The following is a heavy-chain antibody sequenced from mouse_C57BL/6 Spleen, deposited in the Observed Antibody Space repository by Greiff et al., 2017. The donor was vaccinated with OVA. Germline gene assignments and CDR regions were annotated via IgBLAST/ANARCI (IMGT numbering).Heavy chain of an antibody. V-gene: IGHV14-1*01. J-gene: IGHJ4*01. Sequence: VQLQQSGAELVRPGASVKLSCTASGFNIKDYYMHWVKQRPEQGLEWIGRIDPEDGDNEYAPKFPGQATMTADTASNPAYLQHNILTSEYTAVYYCTRECNYRPFYAMDYWGRGTSVTVSS. D-gene: IGHD2-1*01. CDR2: IDPEDGDN. CDR3: TRECNYRPFYAMDY. CDR1: GFNIKDYY.